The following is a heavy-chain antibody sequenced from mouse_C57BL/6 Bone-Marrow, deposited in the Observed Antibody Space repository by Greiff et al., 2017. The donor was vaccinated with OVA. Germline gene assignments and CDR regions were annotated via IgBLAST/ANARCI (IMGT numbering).Heavy chain of an antibody. Sequence: QVQLQQSGSELRSPGSSVKLSCKDFDSEVFPIAYMSWVRQKPGHGFEWIGGILPSIGRTIYGEKFEDKATLDADTLSNTAYLELNSLTSEDSAIYYCARGSYYSNYVMDYWGQGTSVTVSS. V-gene: IGHV15-2*01. CDR1: DSEVFPIAY. J-gene: IGHJ4*01. D-gene: IGHD2-5*01. CDR2: ILPSIGRT. CDR3: ARGSYYSNYVMDY.